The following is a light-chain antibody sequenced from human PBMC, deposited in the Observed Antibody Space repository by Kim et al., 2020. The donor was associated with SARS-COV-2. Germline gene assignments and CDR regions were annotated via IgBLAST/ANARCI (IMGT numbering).Light chain of an antibody. CDR3: KSRDSSGNLLV. CDR1: NLRTYS. J-gene: IGLJ2*01. V-gene: IGLV3-19*01. CDR2: AKN. Sequence: SSELTQDPAVSVALGQTIRITCQEDNLRTYSASWYQQKPGQAPVLVIFAKNNRPSGIPDRFSGSSSGNTASLTITGAQAEDEADYYCKSRDSSGNLLVFGGGTQLTVL.